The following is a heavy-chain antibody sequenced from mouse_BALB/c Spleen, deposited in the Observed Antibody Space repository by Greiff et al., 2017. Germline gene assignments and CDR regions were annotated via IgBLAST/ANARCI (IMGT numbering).Heavy chain of an antibody. CDR2: IYPGDGDT. D-gene: IGHD2-1*01. J-gene: IGHJ2*01. V-gene: IGHV1-82*01. CDR3: ASYGNTWFDY. Sequence: VQLQQSGPELVKPGASVKISCKASGYAFSSSWMNWVKQRPGQGLEWIGRIYPGDGDTNYNGKFKGKATLTADKSSSTAYMQLSSLTSVDSAVYVCASYGNTWFDYWGQGTTLTVSS. CDR1: GYAFSSSW.